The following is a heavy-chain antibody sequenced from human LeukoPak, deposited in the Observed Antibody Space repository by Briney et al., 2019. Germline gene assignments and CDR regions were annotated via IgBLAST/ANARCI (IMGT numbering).Heavy chain of an antibody. V-gene: IGHV5-51*01. CDR1: GYSFTSYW. J-gene: IGHJ3*02. CDR2: IYPGDSDT. CDR3: AGYYYDSSGYYPSGAFDI. Sequence: ESLKISCKCSGYSFTSYWIGWVRQMPGKGLEWMGLIYPGDSDTRYSPSFQGQVTISADKSISTAYLQWSSLKASDTAMYYCAGYYYDSSGYYPSGAFDIWGQGTMVTVSS. D-gene: IGHD3-22*01.